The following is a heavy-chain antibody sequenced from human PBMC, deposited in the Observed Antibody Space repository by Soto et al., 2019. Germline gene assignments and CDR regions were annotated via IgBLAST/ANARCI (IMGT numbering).Heavy chain of an antibody. J-gene: IGHJ4*02. CDR3: AKGDGGYFDH. V-gene: IGHV3-23*05. D-gene: IGHD3-16*01. CDR1: GFSFSNYA. Sequence: HPGGSLRLSCIASGFSFSNYAMIWVRQAPGKGPEWVSSIEISGRATYYADAAKGRFTISRDDSKNAVYLQMNSLRGEDTAVYFCAKGDGGYFDHWGQGSLVTVSS. CDR2: IEISGRAT.